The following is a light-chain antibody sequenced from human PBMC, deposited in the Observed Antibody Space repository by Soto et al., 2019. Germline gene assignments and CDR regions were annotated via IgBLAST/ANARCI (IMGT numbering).Light chain of an antibody. J-gene: IGKJ1*01. V-gene: IGKV1-5*03. CDR3: QQYNGYWT. CDR1: RSISGS. Sequence: DIQMTQSPSTLSASVGDRVTITCRASRSISGSLAWYQQKPGKAPKLLIYEASNLKSGVPSRFSGSGSGTEYTLTISSLQPDDSASYHCQQYNGYWTFGQGTRVEIK. CDR2: EAS.